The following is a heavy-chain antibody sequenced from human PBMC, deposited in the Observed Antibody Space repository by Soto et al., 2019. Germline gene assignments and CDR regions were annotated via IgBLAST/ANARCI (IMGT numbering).Heavy chain of an antibody. CDR3: ARGYCGGGGCYPGYFQH. J-gene: IGHJ1*01. V-gene: IGHV1-3*01. D-gene: IGHD2-15*01. CDR1: GYTFTSNG. Sequence: ASVKVSCKASGYTFTSNGIHWVRQAPGQRPEWMGWINADNGNTKYSENFQGRVSITRDTSASTADMELRSLRSEDTAVYYCARGYCGGGGCYPGYFQHWGQGTLVAVSS. CDR2: INADNGNT.